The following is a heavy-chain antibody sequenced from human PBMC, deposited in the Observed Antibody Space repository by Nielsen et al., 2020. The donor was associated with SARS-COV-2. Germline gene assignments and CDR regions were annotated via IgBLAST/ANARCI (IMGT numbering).Heavy chain of an antibody. D-gene: IGHD6-19*01. CDR1: GFTFSDYY. CDR2: ISTSGSST. J-gene: IGHJ4*02. CDR3: ARAPQWLVRSDFDY. Sequence: GESLKISCAASGFTFSDYYMSWIRQAPGKGLEWVSYISTSGSSTNYADSVKGRFTISRDNAKNSLYLQMNGLRAEDTAMYYCARAPQWLVRSDFDYWGQGTLVTVSS. V-gene: IGHV3-11*05.